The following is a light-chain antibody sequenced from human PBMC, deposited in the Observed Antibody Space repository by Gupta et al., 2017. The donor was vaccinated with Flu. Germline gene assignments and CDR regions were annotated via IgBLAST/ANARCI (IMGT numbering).Light chain of an antibody. CDR3: MQGAHWPWA. J-gene: IGKJ1*01. CDR1: QGLVYSDGNTY. V-gene: IGKV2-30*01. CDR2: QAS. Sequence: DVVMTQSPLSLPVTLGQPASISCRSSQGLVYSDGNTYLHWFQQRPGQSPRRLIYQASYRESGVPDRFSGSGSGTNFTLKISRVEAEDVGIYVCMQGAHWPWAFGQGTTVEIK.